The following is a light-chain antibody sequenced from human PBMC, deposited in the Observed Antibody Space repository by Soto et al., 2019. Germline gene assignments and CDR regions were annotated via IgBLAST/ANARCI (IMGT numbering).Light chain of an antibody. CDR1: SSDVGAYNY. CDR3: ASLTTSTTVV. V-gene: IGLV2-14*03. Sequence: QSALTQPASVSGSPGQSITSSCTGTSSDVGAYNYVSWYQQYPGKAPKLMIYDVSNRPSGVSNRFSGSKSGNTASLTISGLQADDEGDYYCASLTTSTTVVFGGGTKLTVL. J-gene: IGLJ3*02. CDR2: DVS.